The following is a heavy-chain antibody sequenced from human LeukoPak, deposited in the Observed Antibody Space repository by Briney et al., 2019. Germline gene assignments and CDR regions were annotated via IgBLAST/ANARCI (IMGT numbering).Heavy chain of an antibody. D-gene: IGHD4-17*01. CDR3: AREIPYGDYAAAF. V-gene: IGHV3-48*01. J-gene: IGHJ4*02. CDR1: GFTFSTYS. CDR2: ISSSRTI. Sequence: GGSLRLSCAASGFTFSTYSMNWVRQTPGKGLEWVSYISSSRTIHYADSVKGRFTISRDNAKNSLYLQMNNLRVEDTAVYSCAREIPYGDYAAAFWGQGNLVTVSS.